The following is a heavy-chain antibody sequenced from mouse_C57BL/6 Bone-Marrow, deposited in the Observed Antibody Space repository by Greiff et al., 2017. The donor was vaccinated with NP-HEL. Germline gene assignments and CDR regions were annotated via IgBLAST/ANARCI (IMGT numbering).Heavy chain of an antibody. CDR1: GFNIKDDY. CDR2: IDPENGDT. J-gene: IGHJ1*03. D-gene: IGHD1-1*01. CDR3: TTLLLLQQSWYFDV. Sequence: EVQLQQSGAELVRPGASVKLSCTASGFNIKDDYMHWVKQRPEQGLEWIGWIDPENGDTEYASKFQGKATITADTSSNTAYLQLSSLTSEDTAVYYCTTLLLLQQSWYFDVWGTGTTVTVSS. V-gene: IGHV14-4*01.